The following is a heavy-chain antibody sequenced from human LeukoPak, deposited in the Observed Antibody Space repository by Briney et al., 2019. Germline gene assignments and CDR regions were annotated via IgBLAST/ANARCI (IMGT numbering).Heavy chain of an antibody. J-gene: IGHJ5*02. Sequence: GGSLRLSCAVSGFIVSSSYISWVRQAPGKGLEWVSAIYSGGTTYYADSVKGRFTISRDNSKNTLYLQMNSLSVDDTAVYYCARRGPDNNWFDPWGQGTLVTVSS. CDR3: ARRGPDNNWFDP. CDR2: IYSGGTT. CDR1: GFIVSSSY. V-gene: IGHV3-53*01.